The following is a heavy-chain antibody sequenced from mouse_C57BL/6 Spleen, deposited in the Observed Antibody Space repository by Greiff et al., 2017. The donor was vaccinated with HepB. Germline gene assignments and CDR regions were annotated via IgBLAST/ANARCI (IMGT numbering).Heavy chain of an antibody. J-gene: IGHJ1*03. Sequence: VQLQQSGPELVKPGASVKIPCKASGYTFTDYNMDWVKQSHGKSLEWIGDINPNNGGTNYNQKFKGKATLTVDNSSSTAYMELRSLTSEDTAVYYCARCGRYWYFDVWGTGTTVTVAS. CDR1: GYTFTDYN. D-gene: IGHD1-1*02. CDR3: ARCGRYWYFDV. CDR2: INPNNGGT. V-gene: IGHV1-18*01.